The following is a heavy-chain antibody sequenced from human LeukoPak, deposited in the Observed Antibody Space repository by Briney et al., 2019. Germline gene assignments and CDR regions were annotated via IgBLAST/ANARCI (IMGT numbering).Heavy chain of an antibody. D-gene: IGHD2-2*02. V-gene: IGHV3-15*01. CDR1: GFIFTNAW. Sequence: PGGSLRLSCAASGFIFTNAWMSWGRQAPGKGLGWVGRIKSKTDGGTTDYAAPVKGRFTISRDDSKNTLYLQMNSLKTEDTAVYYCARYCSSTSCYKPPWGQGTLVTVSS. CDR2: IKSKTDGGTT. J-gene: IGHJ5*02. CDR3: ARYCSSTSCYKPP.